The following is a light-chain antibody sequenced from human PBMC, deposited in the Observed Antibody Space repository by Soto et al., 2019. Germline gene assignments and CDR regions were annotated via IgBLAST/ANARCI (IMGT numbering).Light chain of an antibody. CDR3: SPYTTLGTPV. J-gene: IGLJ3*02. V-gene: IGLV2-14*01. Sequence: QSVLTQPASVSGSPGQSITISCTGTSSDVGGYNYLSWYQQHPGKAPRVMIYEVSNRPSEVSNRFSGSKSGNTASLTISGLQAEDEADSFCSPYTTLGTPVFGGGTKLTVL. CDR1: SSDVGGYNY. CDR2: EVS.